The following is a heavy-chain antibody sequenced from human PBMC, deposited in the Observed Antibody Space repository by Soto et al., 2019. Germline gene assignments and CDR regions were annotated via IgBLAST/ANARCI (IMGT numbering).Heavy chain of an antibody. Sequence: GASVTVSCKASGYTFTYRYLHWVRQAPGQALEWMGWITPFNGNTNYAQKFQDRVTITRDRSMSTAYMELSSLRSEDTAMYYCAASEVAVAPFDYWGQGTLVTVSS. D-gene: IGHD6-19*01. CDR1: GYTFTYRY. CDR3: AASEVAVAPFDY. V-gene: IGHV1-45*02. J-gene: IGHJ4*02. CDR2: ITPFNGNT.